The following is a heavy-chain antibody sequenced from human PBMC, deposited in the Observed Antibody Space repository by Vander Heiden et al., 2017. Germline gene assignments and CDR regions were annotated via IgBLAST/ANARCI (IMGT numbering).Heavy chain of an antibody. Sequence: EVQLVESGGGLVQPGGSLRLSCAASGFSFSDHYMDWVRQAPGKGLEWVGRIRNTGNSHPTEYAASVKGRFTISRDDSKNSLYLQMNSLKTEDTAVYYCVRDSGSYVIDYWGPGTLVTVSS. V-gene: IGHV3-72*01. J-gene: IGHJ4*02. CDR3: VRDSGSYVIDY. D-gene: IGHD1-26*01. CDR2: IRNTGNSHPT. CDR1: GFSFSDHY.